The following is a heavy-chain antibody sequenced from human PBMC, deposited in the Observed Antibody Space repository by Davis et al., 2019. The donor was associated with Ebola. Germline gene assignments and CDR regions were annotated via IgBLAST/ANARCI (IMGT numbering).Heavy chain of an antibody. Sequence: HTGGSLRLSCAASGFTFSSYWMHWVRQAPGKGLVWVSRINSDGSSTSYADSVKGRFTISRDNAKNTLYLQMNSLRAEDTAVYYCARGTSVLRYFEDPKGVYYGMDVWGQGTTVTVSS. CDR3: ARGTSVLRYFEDPKGVYYGMDV. J-gene: IGHJ6*02. CDR1: GFTFSSYW. CDR2: INSDGSST. V-gene: IGHV3-74*01. D-gene: IGHD3-9*01.